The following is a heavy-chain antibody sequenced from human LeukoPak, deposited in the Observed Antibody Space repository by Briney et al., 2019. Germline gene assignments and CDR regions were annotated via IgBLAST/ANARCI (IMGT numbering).Heavy chain of an antibody. V-gene: IGHV3-23*01. CDR1: GGTFSSYT. CDR2: ISNSGGST. Sequence: SCKASGGTFSSYTMYWVRQAPGKGLEWVSGISNSGGSTYYADSVKGRFTISRDNSKNTLYLQMNSLRAEDTALYYCAKGLERESRLDSWGQGTLVTVSS. CDR3: AKGLERESRLDS. J-gene: IGHJ4*02. D-gene: IGHD1-1*01.